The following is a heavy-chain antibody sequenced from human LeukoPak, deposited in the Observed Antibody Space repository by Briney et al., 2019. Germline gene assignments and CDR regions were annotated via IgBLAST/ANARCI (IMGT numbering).Heavy chain of an antibody. CDR2: ISGSGGST. J-gene: IGHJ4*02. V-gene: IGHV3-23*01. D-gene: IGHD3-10*01. Sequence: PGGSLRLSCAASGFTFSSYAMRWVRQAPGKGLEWVSAISGSGGSTYYADSVKGRFTISRDNSKNTLYLQMNSLRAEDTAVYYCAKVMTRTMVRGVPPSDYWGQGTLVTVSS. CDR1: GFTFSSYA. CDR3: AKVMTRTMVRGVPPSDY.